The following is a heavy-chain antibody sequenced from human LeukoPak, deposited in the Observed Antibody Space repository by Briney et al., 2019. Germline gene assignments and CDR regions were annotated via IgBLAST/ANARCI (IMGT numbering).Heavy chain of an antibody. CDR1: GGSISSSSYY. CDR3: ARDRLGAARGH. Sequence: SETLSLTCTVSGGSISSSSYYWGWIRQPPGKGLEWIGSIYYSGSTYYNPSLKSRVTISVDTSKNQFSLKLSSVTAADTAVYYCARDRLGAARGHWGQGTLVTVSS. CDR2: IYYSGST. V-gene: IGHV4-39*02. J-gene: IGHJ1*01. D-gene: IGHD1-26*01.